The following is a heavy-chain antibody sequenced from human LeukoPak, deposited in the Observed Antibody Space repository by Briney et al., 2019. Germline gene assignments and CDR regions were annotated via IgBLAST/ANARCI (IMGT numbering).Heavy chain of an antibody. CDR1: GGTFSRYA. J-gene: IGHJ5*02. D-gene: IGHD4-11*01. CDR3: ARGPRAVQYAPSYNWFDP. V-gene: IGHV1-69*13. Sequence: SVKVSCKASGGTFSRYAISWVRQAPGQGLEWMGGIIPIFGTANYAQKFQGRVTITADESTSTAYMELSSLRSEDTAVYYCARGPRAVQYAPSYNWFDPWGQGTLVTVSS. CDR2: IIPIFGTA.